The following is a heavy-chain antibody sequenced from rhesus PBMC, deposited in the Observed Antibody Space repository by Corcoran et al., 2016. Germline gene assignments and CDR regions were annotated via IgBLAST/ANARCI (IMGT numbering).Heavy chain of an antibody. V-gene: IGHV4-169*01. CDR3: ARYLNSNPKSLDV. Sequence: QVQLQESGPGLVQPSETLSVTCAVSGGSFSSSYWNWIRQAPGKGLEWIGYIHGSGSSTSYTPSLKSRVTLSVDASKSQLSLKLTSVTAADTAVFYCARYLNSNPKSLDVWGREVLVTVSS. J-gene: IGHJ5-2*02. CDR2: IHGSGSST. CDR1: GGSFSSSY. D-gene: IGHD4-23*01.